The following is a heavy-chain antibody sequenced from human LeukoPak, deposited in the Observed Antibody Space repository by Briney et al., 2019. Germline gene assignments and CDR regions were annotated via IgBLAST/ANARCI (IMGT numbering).Heavy chain of an antibody. CDR1: EYGFTNYY. CDR3: AREGTTTVTKNFDY. D-gene: IGHD4-17*01. J-gene: IGHJ4*02. CDR2: IQFSGGTT. V-gene: IGHV1-46*01. Sequence: ASVKVSCKASEYGFTNYYIHWVRQAPGQGLVWMGAIQFSGGTTTYAQKFQGRVTMTRDTSMNTVYMELNSLRSDDTAVYYCAREGTTTVTKNFDYWGQGTLVTVSS.